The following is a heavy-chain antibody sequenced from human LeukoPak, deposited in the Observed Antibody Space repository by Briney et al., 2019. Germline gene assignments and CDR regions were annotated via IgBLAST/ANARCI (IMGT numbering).Heavy chain of an antibody. V-gene: IGHV1-69*13. Sequence: SVKVSCKASGGTFSSYAISWVRQAPGQGLEWMGGMIPIFGTANYAQKFQGRVTITADESTSTAYMELSSLRSEDTAVYYCARVKGYGDYGEYYYYYYMDVWGKGTTVTVSS. CDR2: MIPIFGTA. CDR3: ARVKGYGDYGEYYYYYYMDV. J-gene: IGHJ6*03. D-gene: IGHD4-17*01. CDR1: GGTFSSYA.